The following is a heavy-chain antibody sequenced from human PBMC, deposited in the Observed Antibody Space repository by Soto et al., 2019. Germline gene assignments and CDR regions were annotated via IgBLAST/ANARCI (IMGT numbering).Heavy chain of an antibody. V-gene: IGHV1-69*13. CDR1: GGTFSSYA. CDR3: ARRSMGGNIILSHFDF. J-gene: IGHJ4*02. CDR2: IIHIFGTA. Sequence: GASVKVSCKASGGTFSSYAISWVRQAPGQGLEWMGGIIHIFGTANYAQKFQGRVTITADESTSTAYMALSSLRSEDTALYFCARRSMGGNIILSHFDFWGQGALVTVSS. D-gene: IGHD5-18*01.